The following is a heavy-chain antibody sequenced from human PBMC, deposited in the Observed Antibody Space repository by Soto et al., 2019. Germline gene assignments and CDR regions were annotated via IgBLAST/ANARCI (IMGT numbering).Heavy chain of an antibody. CDR2: IYYSGST. J-gene: IGHJ4*02. D-gene: IGHD3-10*01. CDR3: ASYGDYFDY. V-gene: IGHV4-59*01. Sequence: SETLSLTCTVSGGSISSYYWSWIRQPPGKGLEWIGYIYYSGSTNYNPSLKSRVTISVDTSKNQFSLKLSSVTAADTAVYYCASYGDYFDYWGQGTLVTVSS. CDR1: GGSISSYY.